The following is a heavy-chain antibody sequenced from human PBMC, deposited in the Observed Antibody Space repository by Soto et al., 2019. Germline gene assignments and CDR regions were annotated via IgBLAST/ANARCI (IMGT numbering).Heavy chain of an antibody. CDR3: ASWGNIVGARYYFDY. J-gene: IGHJ4*02. CDR1: GFTFSSYW. D-gene: IGHD1-26*01. V-gene: IGHV3-74*01. Sequence: GGSLGHSCAASGFTFSSYWMHWVRKDPGKGLVWVSRINSDGSSTSYADSVKGRFTISRDNAKNTLYLQMNSLRAEDTAVYYCASWGNIVGARYYFDYWGQGTLVTVSS. CDR2: INSDGSST.